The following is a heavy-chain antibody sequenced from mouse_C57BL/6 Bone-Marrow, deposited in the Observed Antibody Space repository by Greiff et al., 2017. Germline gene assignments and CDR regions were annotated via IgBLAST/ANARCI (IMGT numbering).Heavy chain of an antibody. CDR1: GFTFSSYG. D-gene: IGHD1-1*01. V-gene: IGHV5-6*02. CDR2: ISSGGSYT. Sequence: EVMLVESGGDLVKPGGSLKLSCAASGFTFSSYGMSWVRQTPDKRLEWVATISSGGSYTYYPDSVKGRVTISRDNAKNTLYLQMSSLKSEDTAMYYCARPHYYGSIWYFDVWGTGTTVTVSS. J-gene: IGHJ1*03. CDR3: ARPHYYGSIWYFDV.